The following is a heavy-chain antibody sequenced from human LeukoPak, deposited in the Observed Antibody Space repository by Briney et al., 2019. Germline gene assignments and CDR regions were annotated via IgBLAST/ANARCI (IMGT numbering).Heavy chain of an antibody. J-gene: IGHJ4*02. CDR1: GYTFTSYY. CDR2: INPSGGST. CDR3: ARGYCSGGSCYHLLDY. D-gene: IGHD2-15*01. Sequence: ASVKLSCEASGYTFTSYYMHWVRQAPGQGLEWMGIINPSGGSTSYAQKFQGRVTMTRDTSTSTVYMELSSLRSEDTAVYYCARGYCSGGSCYHLLDYWGQGTLVTVSS. V-gene: IGHV1-46*01.